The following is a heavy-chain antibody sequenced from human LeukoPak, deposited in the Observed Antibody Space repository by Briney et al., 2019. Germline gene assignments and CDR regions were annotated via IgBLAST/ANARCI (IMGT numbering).Heavy chain of an antibody. D-gene: IGHD2-15*01. CDR1: GFTFSSYD. J-gene: IGHJ4*02. V-gene: IGHV3-23*01. CDR2: ITNSGGTT. Sequence: GGSLSLSCAASGFTFSSYDMSWVRQAPGRGLAWVSSITNSGGTTWYADSVRGRFTISRDQPKKTLYVQMSSLSAEGTAVYYCAKHSGMYYYFDFWGQGALVSVPS. CDR3: AKHSGMYYYFDF.